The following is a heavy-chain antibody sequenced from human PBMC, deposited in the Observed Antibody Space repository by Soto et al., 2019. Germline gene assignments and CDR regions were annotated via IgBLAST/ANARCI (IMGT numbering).Heavy chain of an antibody. CDR2: IKQDGSEK. Sequence: EVQLVESGGGLVQPGGSLRLSCAASGFTFSSYWMSWVRQAPGKGLEWVANIKQDGSEKYYVDSVKGRFTISRDNAKNSLYLQMNSLRAEDTAVYYCARDTPLPWLAGSSCDYWGQGTLVTVSS. V-gene: IGHV3-7*01. D-gene: IGHD2-15*01. J-gene: IGHJ4*02. CDR1: GFTFSSYW. CDR3: ARDTPLPWLAGSSCDY.